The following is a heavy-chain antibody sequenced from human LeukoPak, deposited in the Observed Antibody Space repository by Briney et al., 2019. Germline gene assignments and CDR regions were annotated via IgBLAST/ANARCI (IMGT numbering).Heavy chain of an antibody. Sequence: PGGSLRLSCAASGFTFSSYAMYWVRQAPGKGLEWVSVISYDGSNNKYYADSVKGRFTISRDNSKNTLYLQMNSLRAEDTAVYYCAKGANPLILVHYFDYWGQGTLVTVSS. CDR2: ISYDGSNNK. D-gene: IGHD2-8*01. J-gene: IGHJ4*02. CDR3: AKGANPLILVHYFDY. V-gene: IGHV3-30-3*01. CDR1: GFTFSSYA.